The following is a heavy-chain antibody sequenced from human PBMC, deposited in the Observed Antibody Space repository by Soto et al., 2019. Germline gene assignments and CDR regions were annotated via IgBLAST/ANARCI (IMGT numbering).Heavy chain of an antibody. CDR2: ISSTTNNK. V-gene: IGHV3-21*06. J-gene: IGHJ4*02. CDR1: GFTFTRYS. D-gene: IGHD3-3*01. CDR3: AREYEDLSSNIDV. Sequence: GGSLRLSCAASGFTFTRYSMNWVRQAPGKGLEWVSAISSTTNNKYYADSMKGRFTISRDNTKNSLYLEMNSLRAEDTAVYYCAREYEDLSSNIDVWGQGTPVTVSS.